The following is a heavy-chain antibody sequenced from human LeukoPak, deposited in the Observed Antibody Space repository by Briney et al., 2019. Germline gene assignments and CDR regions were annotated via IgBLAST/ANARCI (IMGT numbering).Heavy chain of an antibody. J-gene: IGHJ4*02. CDR2: INPNSGGT. Sequence: ASVKVSCKASGYTFTSYYMHWVRQAPGQGLEWMGWINPNSGGTNYAQKFQGRVTMTRDTSISTAYMELSRLRSDDTAVYYCARDTKNLYSSGWSVYFDYWGQGTLVTVSS. D-gene: IGHD6-19*01. CDR1: GYTFTSYY. V-gene: IGHV1-2*02. CDR3: ARDTKNLYSSGWSVYFDY.